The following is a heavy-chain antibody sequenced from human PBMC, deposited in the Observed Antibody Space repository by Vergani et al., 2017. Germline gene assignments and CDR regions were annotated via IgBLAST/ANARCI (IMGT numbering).Heavy chain of an antibody. CDR1: GFTFSSYS. D-gene: IGHD6-13*01. Sequence: EVQLVESGGGLVKPGGSLRLSCAASGFTFSSYSMNWVRQAPGKGLEWVSSISSSSSYIYYADSVKGRFTISRDNAKNSLYLQMNSLRAEDTAVYYCARDRSSSWYVPDYWGQGTLVTVSS. J-gene: IGHJ4*02. CDR3: ARDRSSSWYVPDY. V-gene: IGHV3-21*01. CDR2: ISSSSSYI.